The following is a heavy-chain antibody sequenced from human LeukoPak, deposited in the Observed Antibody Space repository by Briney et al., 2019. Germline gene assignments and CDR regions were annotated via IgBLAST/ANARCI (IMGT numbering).Heavy chain of an antibody. D-gene: IGHD3-10*01. V-gene: IGHV1-69*05. Sequence: SVKVSCKASGGTFSSYAISWVRQAPGQGLEWMGGIIPIFGTANYAQKFQGRVTITTDESTSTAYMELSSLRSDDTAVYYCARLWFGELPRDWGQGTLVTVSS. J-gene: IGHJ4*02. CDR3: ARLWFGELPRD. CDR2: IIPIFGTA. CDR1: GGTFSSYA.